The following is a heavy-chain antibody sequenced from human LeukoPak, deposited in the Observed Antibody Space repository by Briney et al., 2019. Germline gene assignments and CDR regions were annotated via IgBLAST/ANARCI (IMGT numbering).Heavy chain of an antibody. CDR3: ARETLHEGDFWSGYADY. Sequence: ASVKVSCKASGYTFTSYGISWVRQAPGQGLEWMGWISAYNGNTNYAQKLQGRVTMTTDTSTSTAYMELRSLRSDDTAVYYCARETLHEGDFWSGYADYWGQGTLVTVSS. CDR1: GYTFTSYG. V-gene: IGHV1-18*01. CDR2: ISAYNGNT. D-gene: IGHD3-3*01. J-gene: IGHJ4*02.